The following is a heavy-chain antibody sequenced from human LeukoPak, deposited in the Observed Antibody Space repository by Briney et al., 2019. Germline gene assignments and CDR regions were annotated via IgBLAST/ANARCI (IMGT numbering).Heavy chain of an antibody. CDR1: GFTVSSTH. V-gene: IGHV3-53*01. D-gene: IGHD2-2*01. J-gene: IGHJ6*02. Sequence: GGSLRLSCAASGFTVSSTHMVWVRQAPGKGLEWVSVTYTGGNSYYAGSVKGRFIISRDNSKNTLYLQMNSLRAEDTAVYYCAKPARGGWGQGTTVTVSS. CDR2: TYTGGNS. CDR3: AKPARGG.